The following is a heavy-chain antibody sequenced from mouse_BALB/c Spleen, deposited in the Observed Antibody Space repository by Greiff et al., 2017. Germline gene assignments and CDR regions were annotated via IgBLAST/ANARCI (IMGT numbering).Heavy chain of an antibody. CDR1: GYAFSSSW. CDR3: ARGDSSASYAMDY. CDR2: IYPGDGDT. D-gene: IGHD3-2*01. Sequence: QVQLQQSGPELVKPGASVKISCKASGYAFSSSWMNWVKQRPGQGLEWIGRIYPGDGDTNYNGKFKGKATLTADKSSSTAYMQLSSLTSVDSAVYFCARGDSSASYAMDYWGQGTSVTVSS. J-gene: IGHJ4*01. V-gene: IGHV1-82*01.